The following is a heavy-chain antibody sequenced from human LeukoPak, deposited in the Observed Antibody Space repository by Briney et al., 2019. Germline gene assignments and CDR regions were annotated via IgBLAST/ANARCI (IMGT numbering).Heavy chain of an antibody. CDR1: GGSISSGGYY. V-gene: IGHV4-31*03. Sequence: SETLSLTCTVSGGSISSGGYYWSWIRQHPGKGLEWIGYIYYSGSTYYNPSLKSRVTISVDTSKSQFSLKLSSVTAADTAVYYCARYTCGGDCYWDSDFDYWGQGTLVTVSS. D-gene: IGHD2-21*02. J-gene: IGHJ4*02. CDR2: IYYSGST. CDR3: ARYTCGGDCYWDSDFDY.